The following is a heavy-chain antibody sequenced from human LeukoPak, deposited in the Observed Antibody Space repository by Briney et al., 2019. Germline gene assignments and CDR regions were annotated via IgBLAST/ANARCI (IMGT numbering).Heavy chain of an antibody. V-gene: IGHV1-69*05. CDR2: IIPIFGTA. J-gene: IGHJ4*02. CDR1: GGTFSSYA. CDR3: AREMGSSRKVYYFDY. D-gene: IGHD1-26*01. Sequence: ASVRVSCKASGGTFSSYAISWVRQAPGQGLEWMGRIIPIFGTANYAQKFQGRVTITTDESTSTAYMELSSLRSEDTAVYYCAREMGSSRKVYYFDYWGQGTLVTVSS.